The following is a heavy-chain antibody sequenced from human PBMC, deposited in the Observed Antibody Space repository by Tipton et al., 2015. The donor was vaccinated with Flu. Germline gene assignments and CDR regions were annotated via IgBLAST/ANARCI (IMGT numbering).Heavy chain of an antibody. Sequence: LRLSCTVSGGSISSYYWSWIRQPAGKGLEWIGRIYTSGSTNYNPSLKSRVTMSVDTSKDQFSLKLSSVTAADTAVYYCARVGVYWYFDPWGRGTLVTVSS. V-gene: IGHV4-4*07. D-gene: IGHD3-10*01. CDR3: ARVGVYWYFDP. CDR1: GGSISSYY. J-gene: IGHJ2*01. CDR2: IYTSGST.